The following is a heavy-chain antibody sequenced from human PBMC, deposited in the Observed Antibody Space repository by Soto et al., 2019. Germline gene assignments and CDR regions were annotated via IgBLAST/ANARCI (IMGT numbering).Heavy chain of an antibody. J-gene: IGHJ4*02. CDR2: LSSSSGHI. CDR1: GFTFSSYS. CDR3: VRHWLATREFDY. Sequence: GGSLRLSCAASGFTFSSYSMNWVRQAPGKGLEWVSSLSSSSGHIYYADSVKGRFTISRDNAKNSLYLQMNSLRAEDTAVYYCVRHWLATREFDYWGQGTLVTVSS. V-gene: IGHV3-21*01. D-gene: IGHD1-26*01.